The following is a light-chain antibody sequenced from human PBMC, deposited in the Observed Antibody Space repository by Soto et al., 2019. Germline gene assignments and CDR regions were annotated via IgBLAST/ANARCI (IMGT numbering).Light chain of an antibody. CDR2: KAS. CDR3: QQYNDKWT. V-gene: IGKV1-5*03. CDR1: QSIRSC. Sequence: DIQMTQSPSTLSASVGDRATITCRASQSIRSCLAWYQQKPGKAPNLLIYKASSLQSGVPSRFSGSGSGTEFTLTISSLQPDDCGTYYCQQYNDKWTFGQGTKVEIK. J-gene: IGKJ1*01.